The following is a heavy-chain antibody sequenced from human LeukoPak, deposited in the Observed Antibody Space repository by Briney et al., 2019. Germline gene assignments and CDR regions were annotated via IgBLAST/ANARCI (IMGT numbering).Heavy chain of an antibody. J-gene: IGHJ5*02. Sequence: GGSLRLSCAASGFTFSSYWMHWVRQAPGKGLVWVSRINSDGSSTSYADSVKGRFTISRDNAKNTLYLQMNSLRAEDTAVYYCARDSLVYSSSWYARVSENWFDPWGQGTLVTDSS. CDR1: GFTFSSYW. CDR2: INSDGSST. D-gene: IGHD6-13*01. V-gene: IGHV3-74*01. CDR3: ARDSLVYSSSWYARVSENWFDP.